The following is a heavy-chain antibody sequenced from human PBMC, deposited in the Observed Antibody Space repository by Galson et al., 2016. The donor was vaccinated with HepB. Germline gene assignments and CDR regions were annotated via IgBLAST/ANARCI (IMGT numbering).Heavy chain of an antibody. CDR1: GFSLSTPGVG. Sequence: PALVKPTQTLTLPCTFSGFSLSTPGVGVGWIRQPPGKALEWLAVIYWDDDKRYSPPLRNRLTITKDTSKNQVALIMTNMDPVDTATYYFAHRLHWGSRLGFYFDFWGQGTLVTVSS. D-gene: IGHD7-27*01. CDR3: AHRLHWGSRLGFYFDF. V-gene: IGHV2-5*02. CDR2: IYWDDDK. J-gene: IGHJ4*02.